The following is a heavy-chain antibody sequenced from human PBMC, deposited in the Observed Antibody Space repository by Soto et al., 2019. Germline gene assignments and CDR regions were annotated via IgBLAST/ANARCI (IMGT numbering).Heavy chain of an antibody. D-gene: IGHD6-19*01. V-gene: IGHV3-21*01. J-gene: IGHJ6*02. Sequence: GGSLRLSCAASGFTFSSYSMNWVRQAPGKGLEWVSSISSSSSYIYYADSVKGRFTISRDNAKNSLYLQMNSLRAEDTAVYYCARGDSSGYGMDVWGQGTTVTVSS. CDR1: GFTFSSYS. CDR3: ARGDSSGYGMDV. CDR2: ISSSSSYI.